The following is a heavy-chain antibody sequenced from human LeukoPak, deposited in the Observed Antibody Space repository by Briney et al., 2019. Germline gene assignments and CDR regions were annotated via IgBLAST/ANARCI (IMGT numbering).Heavy chain of an antibody. J-gene: IGHJ4*02. CDR1: GFTFSRYE. D-gene: IGHD4-23*01. CDR3: ERVATTVENRFGGFDY. Sequence: GGSLRLSCAASGFTFSRYEMNSVRQAPGKGLEWVSHISSSCSTIYYADSVKGRFTIFRDNANNSLYLQIMSMRGEDTAVYHCERVATTVENRFGGFDYWGQGTLVTVSS. CDR2: ISSSCSTI. V-gene: IGHV3-48*03.